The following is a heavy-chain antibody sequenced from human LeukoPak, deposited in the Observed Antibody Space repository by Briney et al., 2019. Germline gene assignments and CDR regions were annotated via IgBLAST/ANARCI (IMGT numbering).Heavy chain of an antibody. CDR2: IRYDGSNK. Sequence: GGSLRLSCAASGFTFSSYGMHWVRQAPGKGLEWGAFIRYDGSNKYYADSVKGRFTISRDNAKNSLYLQMNSLRAEDTAGYYCASPGAHYYDSSGYHATHIDYWGQGTLVTVSS. J-gene: IGHJ4*02. CDR3: ASPGAHYYDSSGYHATHIDY. V-gene: IGHV3-30*02. CDR1: GFTFSSYG. D-gene: IGHD3-22*01.